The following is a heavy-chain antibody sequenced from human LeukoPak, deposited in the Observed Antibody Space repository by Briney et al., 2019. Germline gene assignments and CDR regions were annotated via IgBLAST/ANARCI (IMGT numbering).Heavy chain of an antibody. CDR2: IYPGDSDT. D-gene: IGHD6-13*01. CDR1: GYSFTSYW. Sequence: GESLEISCKGSGYSFTSYWIGWVRQMPGKGLEWMGIIYPGDSDTRYSPSFQGQVTISADKSISTAYLQWSSLKASDTAMYYCARHQNIAATGYYYYYGMDVWGQGTTVTVSS. J-gene: IGHJ6*02. V-gene: IGHV5-51*01. CDR3: ARHQNIAATGYYYYYGMDV.